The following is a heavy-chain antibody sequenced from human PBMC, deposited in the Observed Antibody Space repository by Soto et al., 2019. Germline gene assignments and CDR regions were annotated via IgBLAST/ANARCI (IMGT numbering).Heavy chain of an antibody. CDR2: ISTYNGDT. D-gene: IGHD6-13*01. V-gene: IGHV1-18*01. CDR3: AREGIAPYYYYGMDV. J-gene: IGHJ6*02. Sequence: QVQLVQSGVEVKKSGASVKVSCKASGYTFTTFGISWVRQAPGQGLEWMGWISTYNGDTNYAQKFQDRVTMTTDTSXXTVYMELRSLRSDDTAVYYCAREGIAPYYYYGMDVWGQGTTVTVSS. CDR1: GYTFTTFG.